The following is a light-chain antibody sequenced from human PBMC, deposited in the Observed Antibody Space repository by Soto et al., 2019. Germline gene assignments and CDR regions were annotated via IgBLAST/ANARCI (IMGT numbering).Light chain of an antibody. CDR1: QGISSW. J-gene: IGKJ2*01. V-gene: IGKV1-12*01. CDR3: LHHNGYPPV. CDR2: LAS. Sequence: DIQMTQSPSSVSASVGDRVTITCRASQGISSWLAWYQQKPGKAPKLLILLASRLQTGVPSRFSGSGSGTEFTLTISSLQPEDFATYYCLHHNGYPPVFGQGTKVEIK.